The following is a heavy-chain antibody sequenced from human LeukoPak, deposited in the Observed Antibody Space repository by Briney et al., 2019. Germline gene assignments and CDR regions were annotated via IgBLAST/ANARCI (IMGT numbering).Heavy chain of an antibody. Sequence: GGSLRLSCAASGFTFSSYGMHWVRQAPGKGLEWVAVISYDGSNKYYADSVKGRFAASRGNSKNTLYLQMNSLRAEDTAVYYCARGRSGYGPFDAFDIWGQGTWVTVSS. CDR2: ISYDGSNK. J-gene: IGHJ3*02. CDR3: ARGRSGYGPFDAFDI. D-gene: IGHD3-22*01. CDR1: GFTFSSYG. V-gene: IGHV3-30*03.